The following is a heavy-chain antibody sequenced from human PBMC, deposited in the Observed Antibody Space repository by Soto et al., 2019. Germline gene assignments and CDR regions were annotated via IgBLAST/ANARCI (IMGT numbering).Heavy chain of an antibody. CDR3: ARADSGYDFRYYGMDV. J-gene: IGHJ6*02. Sequence: QVQLVQSGAEVKKPGSSVKVSCKASGGTFSSYAISWVRQAPGQGLEWMGGISPIFGTANYAQKFQGRVTITADESTSTAYMELSSLRSEDTAVYYCARADSGYDFRYYGMDVWGQGTTVTVSS. CDR2: ISPIFGTA. V-gene: IGHV1-69*01. D-gene: IGHD5-12*01. CDR1: GGTFSSYA.